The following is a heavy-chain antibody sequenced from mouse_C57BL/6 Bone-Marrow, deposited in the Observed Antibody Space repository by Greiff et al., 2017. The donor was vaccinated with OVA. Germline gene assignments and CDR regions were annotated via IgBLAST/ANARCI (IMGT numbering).Heavy chain of an antibody. Sequence: EVMLVESGGGLVKPGGSLKLSCAASGFTFSSYAMSWVRQTPEKRLDRVATISDGGSYTYYPDNVKGRFTISRDNAKNNLYLQMSHLKSEDTAMYYCARGKFLYDEDYYFDYWGQGTTLTVSS. CDR1: GFTFSSYA. V-gene: IGHV5-4*03. J-gene: IGHJ2*01. D-gene: IGHD2-12*01. CDR2: ISDGGSYT. CDR3: ARGKFLYDEDYYFDY.